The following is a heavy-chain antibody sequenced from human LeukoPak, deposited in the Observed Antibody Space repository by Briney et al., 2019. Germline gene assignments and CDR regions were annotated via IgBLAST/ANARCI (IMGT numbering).Heavy chain of an antibody. CDR1: GGSVSSGSYY. D-gene: IGHD3-22*01. V-gene: IGHV4-61*01. CDR3: ARGIHHYDSSGYYLDY. Sequence: PSETLSLTCTVSGGSVSSGSYYWSWIRQPPGKGLEWIGYIYYSGSTNYNPSLKSRVTISVDTSKNQFSLKLSSVTAADTAVYYCARGIHHYDSSGYYLDYWGQGTLVTVSS. J-gene: IGHJ4*02. CDR2: IYYSGST.